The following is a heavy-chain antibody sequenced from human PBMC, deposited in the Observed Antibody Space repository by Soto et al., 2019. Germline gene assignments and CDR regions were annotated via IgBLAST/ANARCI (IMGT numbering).Heavy chain of an antibody. J-gene: IGHJ2*01. V-gene: IGHV1-8*01. CDR3: ARYKAGYLEL. Sequence: QVQLVQSGAEVKKPGASVKVSCKASGYSFTSYDINWVRQATGQGLEWMGWMNPNSGNTGYAQKFQGRVTMTRNTSISTPYMELTSPRSKNTAGHYVARYKAGYLELWGRGTQVTVSS. CDR2: MNPNSGNT. D-gene: IGHD1-20*01. CDR1: GYSFTSYD.